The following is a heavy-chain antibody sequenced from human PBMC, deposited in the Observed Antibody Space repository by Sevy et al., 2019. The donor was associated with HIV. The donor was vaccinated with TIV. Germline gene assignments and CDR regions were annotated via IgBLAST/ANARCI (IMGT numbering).Heavy chain of an antibody. J-gene: IGHJ3*02. CDR3: ARLRGKYYYDSSGYYDAFDI. Sequence: ASVKVSCKASGYTFTSYGISWVRQAPGQGLEWMGWISAYNGNTNYAQKLQGRDTMTTDTSTGTAYMELRSLRSDDTAVDYCARLRGKYYYDSSGYYDAFDIWGQGTMVTVSS. CDR1: GYTFTSYG. D-gene: IGHD3-22*01. V-gene: IGHV1-18*01. CDR2: ISAYNGNT.